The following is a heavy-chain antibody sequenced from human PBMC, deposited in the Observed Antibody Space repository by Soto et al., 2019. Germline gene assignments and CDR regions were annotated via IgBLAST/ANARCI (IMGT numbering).Heavy chain of an antibody. D-gene: IGHD3-10*01. CDR2: INAGNGNT. CDR1: GYTFTSYA. Sequence: GASVKVSCKASGYTFTSYAMHWVRQAPGQRLEWMGWINAGNGNTKYSQKFQGRVTITRDTSASTAYMELSSLKASDTAMYYCAGGGVRGVVTRTRDYYGMDVWGQGTTVTVS. V-gene: IGHV1-3*01. CDR3: AGGGVRGVVTRTRDYYGMDV. J-gene: IGHJ6*02.